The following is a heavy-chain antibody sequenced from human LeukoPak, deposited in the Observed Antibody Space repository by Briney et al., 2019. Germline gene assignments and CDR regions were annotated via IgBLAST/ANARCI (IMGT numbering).Heavy chain of an antibody. D-gene: IGHD6-13*01. CDR2: ISSSSSYI. CDR3: ARVLEAASFDY. Sequence: GGSLRLSCAASGFTFSSYGMNWVRQAPGKGLEWVSFISSSSSYIYYADSLKGRFTMSRDNAKNSLYLQMNSLRAEDTAVYYCARVLEAASFDYWGRGTPVTVSS. V-gene: IGHV3-21*01. J-gene: IGHJ4*02. CDR1: GFTFSSYG.